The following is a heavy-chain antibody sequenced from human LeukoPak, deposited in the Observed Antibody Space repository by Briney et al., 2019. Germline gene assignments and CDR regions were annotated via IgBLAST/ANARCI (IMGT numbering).Heavy chain of an antibody. CDR2: ISSGGSTI. CDR3: ARGGVFTPMAEFDY. D-gene: IGHD1-26*01. J-gene: IGHJ4*02. V-gene: IGHV3-11*01. CDR1: GGSISSLY. Sequence: LSLTCTVSGGSISSLYWSWIRQAPGKGLEWVSYISSGGSTIYYADSVKGRFTISRDNAKNSLTLQMNSLRAEDTGVYYCARGGVFTPMAEFDYWGQGTLVTVSS.